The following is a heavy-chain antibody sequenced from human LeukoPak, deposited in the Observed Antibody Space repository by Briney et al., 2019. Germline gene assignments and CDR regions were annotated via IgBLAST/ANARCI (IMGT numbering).Heavy chain of an antibody. V-gene: IGHV3-23*01. CDR2: ISGSGDRT. D-gene: IGHD2-21*02. J-gene: IGHJ4*02. CDR1: GFTFSNYA. Sequence: GGSLRLSCAVSGFTFSNYAMSWVRQAPGKGLEWVSAISGSGDRTYYADSVKGRFTISRDNSKNTLYLQMNSLRAEDTAVYYCAKSGGDIPIYFDYWGQGTLVTVSS. CDR3: AKSGGDIPIYFDY.